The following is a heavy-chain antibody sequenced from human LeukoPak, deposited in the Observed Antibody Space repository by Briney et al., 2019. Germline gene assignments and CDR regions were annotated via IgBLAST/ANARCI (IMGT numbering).Heavy chain of an antibody. J-gene: IGHJ5*02. CDR3: ARDYYGLGSLSGISSPSNWFDP. V-gene: IGHV1-2*06. D-gene: IGHD3-10*01. Sequence: ASVKVSCKASGYTFTGYYMQWMRQAPGQGLEWMGRINPNSGGTNYAQKFQGRVTMTRDTSISTAYMELSRLRSDDTAVYYCARDYYGLGSLSGISSPSNWFDPWGQGTLVTVSS. CDR1: GYTFTGYY. CDR2: INPNSGGT.